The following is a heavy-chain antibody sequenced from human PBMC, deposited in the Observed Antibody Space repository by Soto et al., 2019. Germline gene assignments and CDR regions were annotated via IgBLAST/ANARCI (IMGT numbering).Heavy chain of an antibody. J-gene: IGHJ3*02. D-gene: IGHD3-16*02. V-gene: IGHV1-8*01. CDR2: MNPNSGNT. CDR1: GYTFTSYD. CDR3: ARDSSYIWGSYRFYAFDI. Sequence: ASVKVSCKTSGYTFTSYDINWVRQATGQGLEWMGWMNPNSGNTGYAQKFQGRVTMTRNTSISTAYMELSSLRSEDTAVYYCARDSSYIWGSYRFYAFDIWGQGTMVTVSS.